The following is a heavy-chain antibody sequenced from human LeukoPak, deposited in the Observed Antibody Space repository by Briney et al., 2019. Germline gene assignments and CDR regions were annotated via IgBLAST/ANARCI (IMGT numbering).Heavy chain of an antibody. CDR3: ARVSNVEMATMNF. CDR2: IYYSRNT. J-gene: IGHJ4*02. CDR1: GGSISSSSYY. D-gene: IGHD5-24*01. V-gene: IGHV4-39*07. Sequence: SSETLSLTCTVSGGSISSSSYYWGWIRQPPGKGLEWIGSIYYSRNTYYNPSLKSRVTISVDTSKNQFSLNLNSVTAADTAVYYCARVSNVEMATMNFWGQGTLVTVSS.